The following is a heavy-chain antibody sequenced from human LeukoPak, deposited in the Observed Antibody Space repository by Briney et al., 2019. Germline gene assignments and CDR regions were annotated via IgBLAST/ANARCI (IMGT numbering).Heavy chain of an antibody. V-gene: IGHV1-2*04. Sequence: ASVKVSCKASGYTFTGYYMHWVRQAPGQGLEWMGWINPNSGGTNYAQKFQGWVTMTRDTSISTAYMELSRLRSDDTAVYYCAKNYRNYDFWSGDRYFDLWGRGTLVTVSS. CDR1: GYTFTGYY. CDR2: INPNSGGT. CDR3: AKNYRNYDFWSGDRYFDL. J-gene: IGHJ2*01. D-gene: IGHD3-3*01.